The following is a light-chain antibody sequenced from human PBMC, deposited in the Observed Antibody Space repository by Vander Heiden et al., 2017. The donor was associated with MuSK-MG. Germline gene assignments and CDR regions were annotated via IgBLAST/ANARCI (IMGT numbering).Light chain of an antibody. CDR1: QGISSY. V-gene: IGKV1-9*01. J-gene: IGKJ3*01. Sequence: DIQLTQSPSFLSASVGDRVTITCRASQGISSYLAWYQQKPGKAPKLLIYAASTLQSGVPSRFSGSGYGTEFTLTISSLQPEDFATYYCQQRNSDPGSSFGHGTRVGI. CDR3: QQRNSDPGSS. CDR2: AAS.